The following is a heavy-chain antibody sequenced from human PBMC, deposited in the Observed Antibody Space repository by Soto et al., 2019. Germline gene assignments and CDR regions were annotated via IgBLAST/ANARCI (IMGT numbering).Heavy chain of an antibody. CDR3: ARRVDYYGSVFGY. CDR2: IYYSGST. J-gene: IGHJ4*02. Sequence: LSLTCTVSGDSISRYCWSWIRQPPGKGLEWIGYIYYSGSTNYNPSLKSRVTMSVETSKNQFSLKLTSVTAADTAVYYCARRVDYYGSVFGYWGQGTLVTVSS. V-gene: IGHV4-59*08. D-gene: IGHD3-10*01. CDR1: GDSISRYC.